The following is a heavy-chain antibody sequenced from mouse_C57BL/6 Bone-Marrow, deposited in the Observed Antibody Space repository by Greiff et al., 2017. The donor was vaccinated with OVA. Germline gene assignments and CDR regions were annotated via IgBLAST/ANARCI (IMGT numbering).Heavy chain of an antibody. Sequence: QVHVKQPGAELVRPGSSVKLSCKASGYTFTSYWMHWVKQRPIQGLEWIGNIDPSDSETHYNQKFKDKATLTVDKSSSTAYMQLSSLTSEDSAVYYCARCLYYFDYWGQGTTLTVSS. J-gene: IGHJ2*01. CDR3: ARCLYYFDY. V-gene: IGHV1-52*01. CDR2: IDPSDSET. CDR1: GYTFTSYW.